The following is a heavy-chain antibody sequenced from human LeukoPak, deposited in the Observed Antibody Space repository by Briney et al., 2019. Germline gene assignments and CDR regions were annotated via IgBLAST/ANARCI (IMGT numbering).Heavy chain of an antibody. Sequence: GGSLRLSCAASGFTFSSYAIHWVRQAPGKGLEWVAVMSSGGNKEYYADSVRDRFTISRDNSNNTLSLQMNSLRPEDTAVYYCAKGLRGYYYFDYWGQGTLVTVSS. CDR1: GFTFSSYA. CDR3: AKGLRGYYYFDY. CDR2: MSSGGNKE. D-gene: IGHD5-18*01. V-gene: IGHV3-30*04. J-gene: IGHJ4*02.